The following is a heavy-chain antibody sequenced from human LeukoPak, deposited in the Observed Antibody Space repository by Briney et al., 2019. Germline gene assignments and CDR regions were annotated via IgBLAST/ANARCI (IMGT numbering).Heavy chain of an antibody. CDR1: GFTFSSYE. CDR3: ARGQWLVFVVDY. D-gene: IGHD6-19*01. J-gene: IGHJ4*02. Sequence: PGGSLRLSCAASGFTFSSYEMNWVRQAPGKGLEWVSYISSSGSTIYYADSVKGRFTISRDNAKNSLYLQMNSLRAEDTAVYYCARGQWLVFVVDYWGQGTLVTVSS. CDR2: ISSSGSTI. V-gene: IGHV3-48*03.